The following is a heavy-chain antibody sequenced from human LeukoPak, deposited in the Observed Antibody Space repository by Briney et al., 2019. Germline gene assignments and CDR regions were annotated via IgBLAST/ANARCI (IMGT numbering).Heavy chain of an antibody. V-gene: IGHV3-30*03. CDR2: ISYEGRTT. CDR3: ARDSSSGWSLDY. CDR1: GFTFSNYG. J-gene: IGHJ4*02. D-gene: IGHD6-19*01. Sequence: PGRSLRLSCAGAGFTFSNYGMHWVRQAPGKGLEWVAVISYEGRTTYYADSVKGRFTISRDNSKNTLYLQMNSLRAEDTAVYYCARDSSSGWSLDYWGQGTLVTVSS.